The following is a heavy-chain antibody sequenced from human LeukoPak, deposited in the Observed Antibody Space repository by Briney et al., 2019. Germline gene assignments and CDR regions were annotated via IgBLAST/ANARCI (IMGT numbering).Heavy chain of an antibody. D-gene: IGHD6-19*01. V-gene: IGHV3-23*01. CDR2: ISGSGGST. Sequence: GGSLRLSCAASGFTFSDYYMSWVRQAPGKGLEWVSVISGSGGSTHYADSVKGRFTISRDNSKNTLYLQMNSLRAEDTAVYYCARTGIAVAGPFDYWGQGTLVTVSS. CDR1: GFTFSDYY. CDR3: ARTGIAVAGPFDY. J-gene: IGHJ4*02.